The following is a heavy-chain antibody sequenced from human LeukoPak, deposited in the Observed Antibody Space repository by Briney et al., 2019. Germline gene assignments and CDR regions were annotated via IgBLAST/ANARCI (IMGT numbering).Heavy chain of an antibody. Sequence: PGGSLRLSCAVSGFTFSIYSMNWVRQGPGKGLEWLSLISGDGATTYYADSVKGRFTISRDNIKNSLYLQMNSLRTEDTALYYCAKDYYWGQGTLVTVSS. CDR2: ISGDGATT. CDR1: GFTFSIYS. J-gene: IGHJ4*02. CDR3: AKDYY. V-gene: IGHV3-43*02.